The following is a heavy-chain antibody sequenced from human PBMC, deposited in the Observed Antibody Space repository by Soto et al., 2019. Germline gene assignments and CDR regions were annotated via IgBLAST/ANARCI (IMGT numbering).Heavy chain of an antibody. CDR3: ATWHEREHAYDV. Sequence: DVQLVESGGGLIQPGESLRLSCAAFGFTISGQKYVAWVRQAPEKGLEWVSALYDLDGSFYAASVKGRFTTSSDSSKTTVYLQMNDLRPDDTAVYYCATWHEREHAYDVWGQGTTVTVSS. CDR1: GFTISGQKY. D-gene: IGHD1-1*01. J-gene: IGHJ3*01. CDR2: LYDLDGS. V-gene: IGHV3-53*01.